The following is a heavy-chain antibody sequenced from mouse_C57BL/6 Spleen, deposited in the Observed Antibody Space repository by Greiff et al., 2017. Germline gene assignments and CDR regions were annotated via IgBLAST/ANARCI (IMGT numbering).Heavy chain of an antibody. CDR1: GYAFSSSW. CDR3: ARSTYYSNYGEDWFAY. CDR2: IYPGDGDT. J-gene: IGHJ3*01. D-gene: IGHD2-5*01. V-gene: IGHV1-82*01. Sequence: VQLQQSGPELVKPGASVKISCKASGYAFSSSWMNWVKQRPGKGLEWIGRIYPGDGDTNYNGKFKGKATLTADKSSSTAYMQLSSLTSEDSAVYFCARSTYYSNYGEDWFAYWGQGTLVTVSA.